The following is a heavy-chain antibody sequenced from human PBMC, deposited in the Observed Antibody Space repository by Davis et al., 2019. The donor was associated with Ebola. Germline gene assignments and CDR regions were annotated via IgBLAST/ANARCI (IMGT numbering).Heavy chain of an antibody. Sequence: MPSEILSLTCTVSGGSISSGDYYWSWLRQPPGKGLEWIGYIYYSGSTYYNPSLKSRVTISVDTSKNQFSLKLSSVTAADTAVYYCARARPYSSRPTDGYNWFDPWGQGTLVTVSS. CDR2: IYYSGST. J-gene: IGHJ5*02. D-gene: IGHD6-13*01. V-gene: IGHV4-30-4*01. CDR1: GGSISSGDYY. CDR3: ARARPYSSRPTDGYNWFDP.